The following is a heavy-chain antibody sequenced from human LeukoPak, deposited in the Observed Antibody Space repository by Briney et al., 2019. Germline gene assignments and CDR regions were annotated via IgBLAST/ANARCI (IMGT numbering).Heavy chain of an antibody. J-gene: IGHJ4*02. V-gene: IGHV4-59*08. Sequence: SETLSLTCTVSGGFISSYYWSWIRQPPGKGLEWIGYIYYSGSTNYNPSLKSRVTISVDTSKNQFSLKLSSVTAADTAVYNCARHMNYYDSSGYYSFDYWGQGTLVTVSS. CDR2: IYYSGST. CDR1: GGFISSYY. CDR3: ARHMNYYDSSGYYSFDY. D-gene: IGHD3-22*01.